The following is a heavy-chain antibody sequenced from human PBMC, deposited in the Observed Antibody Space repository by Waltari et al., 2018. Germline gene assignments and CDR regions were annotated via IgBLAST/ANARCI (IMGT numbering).Heavy chain of an antibody. D-gene: IGHD6-13*01. CDR2: ISTSTNYI. J-gene: IGHJ4*02. CDR1: GFTFSDYN. V-gene: IGHV3-21*02. CDR3: ARSTYSSSWYDY. Sequence: EVQLVESGGGLVRPGGSLRLSCAASGFTFSDYNMNWIRQAPGKGLEWVASISTSTNYIYYADSVKGRFTISRDNSKNTLYLQMNSLRAEDTAVYYCARSTYSSSWYDYWGQGTLVTVSS.